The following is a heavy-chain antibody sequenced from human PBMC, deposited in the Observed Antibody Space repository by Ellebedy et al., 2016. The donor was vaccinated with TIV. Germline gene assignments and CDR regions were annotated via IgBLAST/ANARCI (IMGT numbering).Heavy chain of an antibody. CDR2: INHSGST. CDR3: ARGKIVVVPAAMFYYGMDV. J-gene: IGHJ6*02. Sequence: SETLSLXXAVYGGSFSGYYWSWIRQPPGKGLEWIGEINHSGSTNYNPSLKSRVTISVDTSKNQFSLKLSSVTAADTAVYYCARGKIVVVPAAMFYYGMDVWGQGTTVTVSS. V-gene: IGHV4-34*01. CDR1: GGSFSGYY. D-gene: IGHD2-2*01.